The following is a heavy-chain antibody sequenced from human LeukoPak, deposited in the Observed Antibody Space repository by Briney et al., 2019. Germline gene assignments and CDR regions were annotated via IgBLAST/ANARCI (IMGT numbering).Heavy chain of an antibody. J-gene: IGHJ5*02. CDR3: ANFWSGSVVGNWFDP. CDR2: IIPILGIA. V-gene: IGHV1-69*02. Sequence: ASVKVSCKASGGTFSSYTISWVRQAPGQGLEWMGRIIPILGIANYAQKFQGRVTITADKSTSTAYMELSSLRSEDTAVYYCANFWSGSVVGNWFDPWGQGTLVTASS. CDR1: GGTFSSYT. D-gene: IGHD3-3*01.